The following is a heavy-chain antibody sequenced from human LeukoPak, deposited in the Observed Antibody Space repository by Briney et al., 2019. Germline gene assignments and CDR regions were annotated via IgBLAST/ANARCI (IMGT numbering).Heavy chain of an antibody. CDR1: GFTFSSYA. Sequence: GGSLRLSCAASGFTFSSYAMSWVRQAPGKGLEWVSAISGSGGSTYYADSVRGRFTISRDNAKNTVYLQMNSLRAEDTAVYYCARWYSSGWYSDYWGQGTLVTVSS. J-gene: IGHJ4*02. CDR2: ISGSGGST. V-gene: IGHV3-23*01. D-gene: IGHD6-19*01. CDR3: ARWYSSGWYSDY.